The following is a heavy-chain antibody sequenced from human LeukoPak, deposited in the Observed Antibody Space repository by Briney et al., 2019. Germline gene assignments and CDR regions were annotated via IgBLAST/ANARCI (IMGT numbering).Heavy chain of an antibody. CDR2: IKQDGSEK. CDR1: GFTFSSYW. Sequence: GGSLRLSCAASGFTFSSYWMSWVRQAPGKGLEWVANIKQDGSEKYYVDSVKGRFTISRDNAKNTLYLQMNSLRAEDTAVYYCARDGGSYHIDYWGQGTLVTVSS. CDR3: ARDGGSYHIDY. V-gene: IGHV3-7*01. D-gene: IGHD1-26*01. J-gene: IGHJ4*02.